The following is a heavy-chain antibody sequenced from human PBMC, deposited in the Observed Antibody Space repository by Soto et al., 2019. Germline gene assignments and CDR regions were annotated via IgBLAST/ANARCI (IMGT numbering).Heavy chain of an antibody. V-gene: IGHV4-39*01. CDR1: GGSISSSSYY. CDR2: IYYSGST. CDR3: ASQQRVGRWGYYFDY. J-gene: IGHJ4*02. D-gene: IGHD7-27*01. Sequence: QLQLQESGPGLVKPSETLSLTCTVSGGSISSSSYYWGWIRQPPGKGLEWIGSIYYSGSTYYNPSLKSRVTISVDTSKNQFSLKLSSVTAADTAVYYCASQQRVGRWGYYFDYWGQGTLVTVSS.